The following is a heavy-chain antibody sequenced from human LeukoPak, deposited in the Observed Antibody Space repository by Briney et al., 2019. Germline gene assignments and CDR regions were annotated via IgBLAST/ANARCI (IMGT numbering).Heavy chain of an antibody. D-gene: IGHD6-19*01. CDR3: ASSSGWYGWFGP. Sequence: GGSLRLSCAASGFTFSSYAMSWVRQAPGKGLEWVSAITGSGGSTYDADSVKGRFTVSRDNSKNTLYLQMNSLRAEDTAVYYFASSSGWYGWFGPWGQGTLVTVSS. CDR2: ITGSGGST. CDR1: GFTFSSYA. V-gene: IGHV3-23*01. J-gene: IGHJ5*02.